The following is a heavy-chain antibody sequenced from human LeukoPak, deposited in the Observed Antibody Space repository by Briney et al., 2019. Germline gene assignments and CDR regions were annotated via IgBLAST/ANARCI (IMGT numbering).Heavy chain of an antibody. Sequence: GGSLRLSCAASGFTFDDYAMHWVRQAPGKGLEWVSLISGDGGSTYYADSVKGRFTISRDNSKNSLYLQMNSLRTEDTALYYCAKDTGTTVVTYAFDIWGQGTMVTVSS. CDR3: AKDTGTTVVTYAFDI. CDR1: GFTFDDYA. D-gene: IGHD4-23*01. J-gene: IGHJ3*02. V-gene: IGHV3-43*02. CDR2: ISGDGGST.